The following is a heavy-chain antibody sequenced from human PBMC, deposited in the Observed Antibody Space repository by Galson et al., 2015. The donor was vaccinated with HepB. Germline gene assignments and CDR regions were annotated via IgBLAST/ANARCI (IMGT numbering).Heavy chain of an antibody. Sequence: SLRLSCAASGFTFSSYSMNWVRQAPGKGLEWVSSISSSSSYIYYTDSVKGRFTISRDNAKNSLYLQMNSLRAEDTAVYYCARPLTTQFYACYGYWGQGTLVTVSS. CDR2: ISSSSSYI. CDR3: ARPLTTQFYACYGY. J-gene: IGHJ4*02. CDR1: GFTFSSYS. V-gene: IGHV3-21*01. D-gene: IGHD5/OR15-5a*01.